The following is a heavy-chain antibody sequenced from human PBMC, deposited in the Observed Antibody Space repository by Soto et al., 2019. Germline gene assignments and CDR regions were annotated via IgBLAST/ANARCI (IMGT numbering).Heavy chain of an antibody. J-gene: IGHJ5*02. CDR3: ARHRRGETQQPLFDP. D-gene: IGHD6-13*01. CDR2: VSPYNGYT. V-gene: IGHV1-18*01. CDR1: GYTFTSYA. Sequence: QVQLLQSGGEVKEPGASVKVSCKTSGYTFTSYAISWVRQAPGQGLEWLGWVSPYNGYTSYAQRFQSRLTMATDTSPMTAFMDLRSLTSDDTAVYYCARHRRGETQQPLFDPWCQGTLVTVSS.